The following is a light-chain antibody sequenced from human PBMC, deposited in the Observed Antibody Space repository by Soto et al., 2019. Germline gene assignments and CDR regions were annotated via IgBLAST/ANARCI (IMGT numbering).Light chain of an antibody. CDR3: QQASSFPPT. V-gene: IGKV1-12*01. J-gene: IGKJ1*01. CDR1: QGISSC. Sequence: DIQMTQSPSSVSASVGDRVTITCRASQGISSCLAWYQQKPGKAPELLIYTASSLQSGVPSRFSGSGSGTDFTLTISSLQPEDFATYYCQQASSFPPTFGQGTKVEIK. CDR2: TAS.